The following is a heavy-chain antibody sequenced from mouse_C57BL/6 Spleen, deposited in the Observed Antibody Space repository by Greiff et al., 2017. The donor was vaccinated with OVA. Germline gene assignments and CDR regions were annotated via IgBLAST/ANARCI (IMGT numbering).Heavy chain of an antibody. V-gene: IGHV1-78*01. D-gene: IGHD4-1*01. CDR2: IYPRDGST. CDR1: GYTFTDHI. J-gene: IGHJ2*01. Sequence: VKLKQSDAELVKPGASVKISCKVSGYTFTDHIIHWMKQRPEQGLEWIGYIYPRDGSTKYNEKFKGKATLTADKSSSAAYMQLNSLTSEDSAVYFCARERELDGYYFDYWGQGTTLTVSS. CDR3: ARERELDGYYFDY.